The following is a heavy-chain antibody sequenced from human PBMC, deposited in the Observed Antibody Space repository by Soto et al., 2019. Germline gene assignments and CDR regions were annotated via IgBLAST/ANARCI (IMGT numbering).Heavy chain of an antibody. Sequence: PGGSLRLSCTASGFTFSGYAMSWVRQAPGTGLEWVSVILNTGGDALYADSVEGRFTISRDNFKNTLYLQMTSLRAEDAAIYYCARVREQWLTHYGMDVWGQGTTVTVSS. CDR1: GFTFSGYA. V-gene: IGHV3-23*01. J-gene: IGHJ6*02. D-gene: IGHD6-19*01. CDR2: ILNTGGDA. CDR3: ARVREQWLTHYGMDV.